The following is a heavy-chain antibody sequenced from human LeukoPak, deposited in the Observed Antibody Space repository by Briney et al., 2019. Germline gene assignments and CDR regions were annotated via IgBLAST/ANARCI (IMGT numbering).Heavy chain of an antibody. D-gene: IGHD3-10*01. CDR1: GGSFRGYY. Sequence: SETLSLTCAVYGGSFRGYYWSWIRQPPGKGLEWIGKINHSGSTNYNPYLKSRVTISVDTSKNQFSLKLSSVTAADTAVYYCARGDSRGYYGSGSYYNPKYNWFDPWGQGTLVTVSS. CDR2: INHSGST. CDR3: ARGDSRGYYGSGSYYNPKYNWFDP. V-gene: IGHV4-34*01. J-gene: IGHJ5*02.